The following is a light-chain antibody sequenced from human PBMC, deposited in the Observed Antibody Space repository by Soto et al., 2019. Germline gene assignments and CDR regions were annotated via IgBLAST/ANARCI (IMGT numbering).Light chain of an antibody. J-gene: IGKJ5*01. V-gene: IGKV3-20*01. Sequence: EIVLTQSPGTLSLYTGERATIYCRASQSVSSNYLVWYQQKPGQALRLLVYGASSRATGIPDRFSGSGSGTDFTLTISRLEPEDFAVYYCQQYGSSPITFGQGTRLEIK. CDR2: GAS. CDR1: QSVSSNY. CDR3: QQYGSSPIT.